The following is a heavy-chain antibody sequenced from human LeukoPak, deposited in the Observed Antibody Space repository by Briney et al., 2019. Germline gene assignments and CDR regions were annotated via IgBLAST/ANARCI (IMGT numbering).Heavy chain of an antibody. CDR2: INPNSGGT. J-gene: IGHJ5*02. CDR1: GYTFTGYY. V-gene: IGHV1-2*02. CDR3: ARDRYEVPAATRGCWLDP. D-gene: IGHD2-2*01. Sequence: ASVKVSCKASGYTFTGYYMHWVRQAPGQGLEWMGWINPNSGGTNYAQKFQGRVTMTRDTSISTAYMELSRLRSDDTAVYYCARDRYEVPAATRGCWLDPWGQGTLVTVSS.